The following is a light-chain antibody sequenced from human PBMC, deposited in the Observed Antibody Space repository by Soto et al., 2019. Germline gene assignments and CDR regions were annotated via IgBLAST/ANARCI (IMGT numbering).Light chain of an antibody. CDR3: HQYGSSPWT. CDR1: QSVSSSF. J-gene: IGKJ1*01. Sequence: EIVLTQSPVTLSLSPGERATFSCRASQSVSSSFLTWYQHRPGRSPRLLIYGTSNRATGIPDRFSGSGSGTDFTLTISRLEPEDIAVYYCHQYGSSPWTFGQGTKVDIK. V-gene: IGKV3-20*01. CDR2: GTS.